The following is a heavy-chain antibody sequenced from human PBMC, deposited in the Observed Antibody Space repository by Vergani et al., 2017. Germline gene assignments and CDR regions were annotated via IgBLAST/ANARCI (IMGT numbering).Heavy chain of an antibody. CDR3: ARATGPSNYGQLVLYYYYMDV. V-gene: IGHV3-53*02. D-gene: IGHD6-6*01. CDR1: GFTVSSNY. J-gene: IGHJ6*03. CDR2: IYSGGST. Sequence: EVQLVETGGGLIQPGGSLRLSCAASGFTVSSNYMSWVRQAPGKGLEWVSVIYSGGSTYYGDSVKGRFTISRDNSKNTLYLQMNSLRAEDTAVYYCARATGPSNYGQLVLYYYYMDVWGKGTTVTVSS.